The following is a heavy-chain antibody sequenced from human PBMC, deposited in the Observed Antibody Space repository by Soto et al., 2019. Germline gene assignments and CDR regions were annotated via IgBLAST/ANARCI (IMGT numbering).Heavy chain of an antibody. Sequence: GGSLRLSCAASGFTFSSYGMHWVRQAPGKGLEWVAVISYDGSNKYYADSVKGRFTISRDNSKNTLYLQMNSLRAEDTAVYYCAKDKDSSGWYPHAEYFQHWGQGTLVTVSS. CDR1: GFTFSSYG. V-gene: IGHV3-30*18. J-gene: IGHJ1*01. D-gene: IGHD6-19*01. CDR2: ISYDGSNK. CDR3: AKDKDSSGWYPHAEYFQH.